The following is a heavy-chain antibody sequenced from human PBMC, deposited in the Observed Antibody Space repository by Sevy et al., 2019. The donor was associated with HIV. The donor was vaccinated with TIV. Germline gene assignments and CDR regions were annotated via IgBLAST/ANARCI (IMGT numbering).Heavy chain of an antibody. D-gene: IGHD6-13*01. Sequence: GGSLRLSCTASGFTFSYYGMHWVRQAPGKGLEWVAFIGYDGTDKYYSDSVKGRFAISRDNSKNTVFLEMNSLRTDDTAIYYCAKNTASAGTGGFDYWGQGALVTVSS. CDR2: IGYDGTDK. J-gene: IGHJ4*02. CDR1: GFTFSYYG. V-gene: IGHV3-30*02. CDR3: AKNTASAGTGGFDY.